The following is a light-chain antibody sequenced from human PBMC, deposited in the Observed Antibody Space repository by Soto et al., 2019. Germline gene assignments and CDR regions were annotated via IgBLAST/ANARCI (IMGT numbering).Light chain of an antibody. Sequence: DIQMTQSPSTLSASVGDRVTITCRASQSISTWLAWYQQKPGKAPKLLIYDASSLQSGVPSRFSGHGSGTDFTLTISSLQPDYFATYYCQQYNSYTTFGQGTKLEIK. CDR2: DAS. CDR1: QSISTW. J-gene: IGKJ2*01. CDR3: QQYNSYTT. V-gene: IGKV1-5*01.